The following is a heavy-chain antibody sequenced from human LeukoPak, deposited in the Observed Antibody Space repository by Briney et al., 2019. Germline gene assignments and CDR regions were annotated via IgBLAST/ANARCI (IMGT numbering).Heavy chain of an antibody. CDR3: ARALKYSSSWYFDY. CDR1: GYTFTSYG. V-gene: IGHV1-18*01. CDR2: ISAYNGNT. J-gene: IGHJ4*02. D-gene: IGHD6-13*01. Sequence: ASVKVSCKASGYTFTSYGISWVRQAPGQGLEWMGWISAYNGNTNYAQKLQGRVTMTTDTSTSTAYMELRSLRSDDTAVYYCARALKYSSSWYFDYWGQGTLVTVSS.